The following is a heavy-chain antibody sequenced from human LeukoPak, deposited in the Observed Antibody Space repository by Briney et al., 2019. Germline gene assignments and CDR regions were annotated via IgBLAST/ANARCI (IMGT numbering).Heavy chain of an antibody. CDR1: GGSISSYY. Sequence: SETLSLTCTVSGGSISSYYWSWIRQPPGKGLEWIGYIYYSGSTNYNPSLKSRVTISVDTSKNQFSLKLSSVTAADTAAYYCARGEFRVVRRGAFDIWGQGTMVTVSS. CDR3: ARGEFRVVRRGAFDI. CDR2: IYYSGST. J-gene: IGHJ3*02. V-gene: IGHV4-59*08. D-gene: IGHD3-10*01.